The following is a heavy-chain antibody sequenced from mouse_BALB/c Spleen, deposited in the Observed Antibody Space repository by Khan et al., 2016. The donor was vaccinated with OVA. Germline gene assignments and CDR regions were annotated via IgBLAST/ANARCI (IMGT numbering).Heavy chain of an antibody. J-gene: IGHJ3*01. CDR2: INPDNNYS. V-gene: IGHV1-4*01. Sequence: VQLQQSGAELARPGASVKMSCKASGYTFTSYSMHWIRQRPGQALEWIGHINPDNNYSNYNQNFKDKATLIVDKSSSTSYMQLSSLTSEDSAVDCWGREGSYHRSDGWFAYWGQGTQVTGSA. D-gene: IGHD2-14*01. CDR3: GREGSYHRSDGWFAY. CDR1: GYTFTSYS.